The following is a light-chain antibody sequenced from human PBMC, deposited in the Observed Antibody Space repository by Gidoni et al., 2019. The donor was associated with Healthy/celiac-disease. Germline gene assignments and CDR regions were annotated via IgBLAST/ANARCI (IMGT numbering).Light chain of an antibody. CDR3: QQYYSTPT. J-gene: IGKJ5*01. V-gene: IGKV4-1*01. Sequence: DIVMSQSPDSLAVSLGETATINCKSSQSVLYRSNNKNYLAWYQQKPGQPPKLLIYWASTRESGVPDRFSGSGSETDFTLTISSLQAEAVAVYYCQQYYSTPTFGQGTRLEIK. CDR1: QSVLYRSNNKNY. CDR2: WAS.